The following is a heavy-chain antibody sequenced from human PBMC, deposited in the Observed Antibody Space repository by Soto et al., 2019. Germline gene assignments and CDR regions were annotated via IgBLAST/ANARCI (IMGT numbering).Heavy chain of an antibody. CDR1: GGSFSGYY. J-gene: IGHJ5*02. CDR3: ARQKGITIFGVVIGGLDH. V-gene: IGHV4-34*01. CDR2: INHSGST. Sequence: SETLSLTCAVYGGSFSGYYWSWIRQPPGKGLEWIGEINHSGSTNYNPSLKSRVTISVDTSKNQFSLKLSSVTAADTAVYYCARQKGITIFGVVIGGLDHWGQGTLVAV. D-gene: IGHD3-3*01.